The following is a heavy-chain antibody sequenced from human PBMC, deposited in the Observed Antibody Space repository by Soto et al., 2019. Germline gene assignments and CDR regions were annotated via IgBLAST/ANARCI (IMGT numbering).Heavy chain of an antibody. J-gene: IGHJ4*02. V-gene: IGHV3-13*01. Sequence: EVQLVESGGGLVQPGGSLRLSCAASGFTFSNYDMHWVRQGTGKGLEWVSTIGTAGDTYYPGSVKGRFTISRENAKNPLYLQMNSLRDEYKAVYYCARGRLISLYYFDYWGQGTLVPVSS. CDR2: IGTAGDT. CDR1: GFTFSNYD. CDR3: ARGRLISLYYFDY. D-gene: IGHD2-15*01.